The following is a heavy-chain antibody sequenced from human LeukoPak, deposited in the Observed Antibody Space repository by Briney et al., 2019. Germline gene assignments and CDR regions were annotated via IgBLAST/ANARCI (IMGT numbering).Heavy chain of an antibody. J-gene: IGHJ4*02. V-gene: IGHV3-74*01. Sequence: PGGSLRLSCAASGLTFSSHWMHWLRQAPGKGLVWVSRINSDGSTINYADSVKGRVTISRDNAKNKLYLQMNSLRAEDTAVYYCARTGEGSCYDYWGQGTLVTVSS. D-gene: IGHD2-15*01. CDR3: ARTGEGSCYDY. CDR2: INSDGSTI. CDR1: GLTFSSHW.